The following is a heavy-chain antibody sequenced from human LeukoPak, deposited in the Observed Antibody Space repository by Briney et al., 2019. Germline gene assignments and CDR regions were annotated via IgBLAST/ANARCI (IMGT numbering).Heavy chain of an antibody. D-gene: IGHD4-11*01. Sequence: PSETLSLTCAVSGGSISSSNWWSWVRQPPGKGLEWIGRIYTSGSTNYNPSLKSRVTMSVDTSKNQFSLKLSSVTAADTAVYYCARDDNYGIFVNVDYWGQGTLVTVSS. CDR3: ARDDNYGIFVNVDY. J-gene: IGHJ4*02. CDR2: IYTSGST. CDR1: GGSISSSNW. V-gene: IGHV4-4*02.